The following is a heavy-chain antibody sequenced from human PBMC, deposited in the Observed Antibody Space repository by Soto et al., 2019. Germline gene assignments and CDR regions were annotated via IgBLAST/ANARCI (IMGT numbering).Heavy chain of an antibody. D-gene: IGHD2-15*01. CDR1: GGSISSGGYY. Sequence: SETLSLTCTVSGGSISSGGYYWSWIRQHPGKGLEWIGYIYYSGSTYYNTSLKSRVTISVDTSKNQFSLKLSSVTAADTAVYYCARGGVVVVAAIGVHDAFDIWGQGTMVTVSS. J-gene: IGHJ3*02. CDR3: ARGGVVVVAAIGVHDAFDI. V-gene: IGHV4-31*03. CDR2: IYYSGST.